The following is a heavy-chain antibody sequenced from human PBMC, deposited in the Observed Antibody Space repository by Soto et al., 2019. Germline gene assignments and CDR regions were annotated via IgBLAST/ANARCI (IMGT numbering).Heavy chain of an antibody. D-gene: IGHD2-2*01. CDR1: GNSFSSHA. CDR3: ARGGALSTSWFWGDGLDS. Sequence: SVKVSCKSSGNSFSSHAITWVRQAPGQGLEWIGGIIPVFGTPTYAQKFQGGVSITADKSTNTSYMELRSLRSEDTAVYYCARGGALSTSWFWGDGLDSWGQGTQVTVSS. V-gene: IGHV1-69*06. J-gene: IGHJ4*02. CDR2: IIPVFGTP.